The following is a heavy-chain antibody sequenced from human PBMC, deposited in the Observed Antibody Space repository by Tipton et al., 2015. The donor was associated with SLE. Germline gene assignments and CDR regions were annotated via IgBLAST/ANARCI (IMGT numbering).Heavy chain of an antibody. J-gene: IGHJ4*02. CDR1: GFIFSDYS. V-gene: IGHV3-33*08. Sequence: RSLRLSCAASGFIFSDYSMNWVRQAPGKGLEWVAVIWYDGSNKYYADSVKGRFTISRDNSKNTLYLQMNSLRAEDTAVYYCARGHGEPEDWGQGTLVTVAS. D-gene: IGHD2-21*01. CDR3: ARGHGEPED. CDR2: IWYDGSNK.